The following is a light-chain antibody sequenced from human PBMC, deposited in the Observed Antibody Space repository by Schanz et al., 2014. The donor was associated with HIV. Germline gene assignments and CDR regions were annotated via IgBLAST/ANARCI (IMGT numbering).Light chain of an antibody. CDR1: SGSIGSNY. CDR3: QSYDGNNAGV. CDR2: EDD. V-gene: IGLV6-57*04. Sequence: NFMLTQPHSVSESPGKTVAISCTRNSGSIGSNYVHWFQQRPGTAPTTIIYEDDHRASGVPDRFSGSLDYSSNSASLIISGLRTEDEADYYCQSYDGNNAGVFGGGTKVTVL. J-gene: IGLJ3*02.